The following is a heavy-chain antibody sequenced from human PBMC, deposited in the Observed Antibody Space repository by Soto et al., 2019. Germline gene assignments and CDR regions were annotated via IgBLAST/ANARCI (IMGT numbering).Heavy chain of an antibody. CDR2: ISPHTGGT. J-gene: IGHJ6*02. CDR3: ARASQMVFNPYYYPMDV. Sequence: GASVKVSCKTSGYTFNRYYMHWVRQAPGPGLEWMGWISPHTGGTTYAQKFQGRVTMTRDTSVSTAFMELSRLGSDDTAVYYCARASQMVFNPYYYPMDVWGQGTTVTVSS. D-gene: IGHD3-22*01. CDR1: GYTFNRYY. V-gene: IGHV1-2*02.